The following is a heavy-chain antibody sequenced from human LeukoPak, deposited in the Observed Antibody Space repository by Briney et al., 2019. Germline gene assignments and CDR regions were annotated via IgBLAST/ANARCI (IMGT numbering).Heavy chain of an antibody. Sequence: ASVKVSCKASGYTFTSYYMHWVRQAPGQGLEWMGLINPSGGSTSYAQKFQGRVTMTEDTSTDTAYMELSSLRSEDTAVYYCATAFNYDSSGYYYDYWGQGTLVTVSS. CDR3: ATAFNYDSSGYYYDY. J-gene: IGHJ4*02. CDR2: INPSGGST. D-gene: IGHD3-22*01. CDR1: GYTFTSYY. V-gene: IGHV1-46*01.